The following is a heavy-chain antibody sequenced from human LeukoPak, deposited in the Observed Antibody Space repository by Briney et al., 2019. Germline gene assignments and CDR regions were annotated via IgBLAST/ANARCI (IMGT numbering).Heavy chain of an antibody. CDR1: GFTFSNYD. V-gene: IGHV3-23*01. CDR2: ISDSGGST. D-gene: IGHD6-19*01. J-gene: IGHJ5*02. CDR3: AKDLSRAVAADWFDP. Sequence: GSLRLSCAASGFTFSNYDTSWVRQAPGKGLEWVASISDSGGSTYYADSVKGRFTISRDNSKNTLYLQMTNLRAADTAVYYCAKDLSRAVAADWFDPWDQGSLVTVSS.